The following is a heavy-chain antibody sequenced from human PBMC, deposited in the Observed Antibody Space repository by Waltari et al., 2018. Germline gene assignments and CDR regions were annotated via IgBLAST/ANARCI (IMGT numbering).Heavy chain of an antibody. V-gene: IGHV1-69*15. Sequence: QVQLVQSGAEVKKPGSSVKVSCKASGGTFSSYAISWVRPAPGQGLEGMGRVIPSFGTANYAQKFQGRVTITADESTSTAYMELSSLRSEDTAVYYCARSQQQLVYPFDYWGQGTLVTVSS. J-gene: IGHJ4*02. D-gene: IGHD6-13*01. CDR2: VIPSFGTA. CDR1: GGTFSSYA. CDR3: ARSQQQLVYPFDY.